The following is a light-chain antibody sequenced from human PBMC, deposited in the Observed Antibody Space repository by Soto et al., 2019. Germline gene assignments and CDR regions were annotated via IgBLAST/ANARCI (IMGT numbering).Light chain of an antibody. V-gene: IGLV2-23*02. CDR2: EVS. Sequence: QSALTQPASVSGSPGQSITISCTGTSSDVGSYNLVSWYQQHPGKAPKLMIYEVSKRPSGVSNRFSGSKSGNTASLTISGLQAEDEADYYCCSYAGRSTSWVFGGGTKVTVL. CDR1: SSDVGSYNL. CDR3: CSYAGRSTSWV. J-gene: IGLJ3*02.